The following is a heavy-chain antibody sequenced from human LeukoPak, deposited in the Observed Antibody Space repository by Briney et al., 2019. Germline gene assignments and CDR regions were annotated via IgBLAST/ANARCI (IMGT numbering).Heavy chain of an antibody. Sequence: ASVKVSCKASGGTFSSYAISWVRQAPGQGLEWMGWINTNTGNPTYAQGFTGRFVFSLDTSVSTAYLQISSLKAEDTAVYYCARVLYCSGSSCYSLRDWGQGTLVTVSS. V-gene: IGHV7-4-1*02. J-gene: IGHJ4*02. CDR2: INTNTGNP. CDR3: ARVLYCSGSSCYSLRD. D-gene: IGHD2-15*01. CDR1: GGTFSSYA.